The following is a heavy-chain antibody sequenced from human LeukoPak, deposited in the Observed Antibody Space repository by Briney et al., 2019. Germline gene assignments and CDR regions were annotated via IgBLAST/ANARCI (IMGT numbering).Heavy chain of an antibody. CDR3: ARGSLWFAEERAPGGSN. Sequence: GASVKVSCKASGYTFTSYDINWVRQATGQGLEWMGWMNPNSGNTGYAQKFQGRVTMTRNTSISTAYMELNSPRSEDTAVYYCARGSLWFAEERAPGGSNWGQGTLVTVSS. J-gene: IGHJ4*02. V-gene: IGHV1-8*01. D-gene: IGHD3-10*01. CDR2: MNPNSGNT. CDR1: GYTFTSYD.